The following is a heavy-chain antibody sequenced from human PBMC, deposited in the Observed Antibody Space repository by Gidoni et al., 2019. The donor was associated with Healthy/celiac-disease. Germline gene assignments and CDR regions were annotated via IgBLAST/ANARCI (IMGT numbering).Heavy chain of an antibody. J-gene: IGHJ4*02. CDR1: GFTFSSYS. CDR2: ISSSSSYI. D-gene: IGHD3-3*01. Sequence: EVQLVEYGGGLVKPGGSLRLSCAASGFTFSSYSMNWVRQAPGKGLEWVSSISSSSSYIYYADSVKGRFTISRDNAKNSLYLQMNSLRAEDTAVYYCARDDHYDFWSGYAPPGVWGQGTLVTVSS. V-gene: IGHV3-21*01. CDR3: ARDDHYDFWSGYAPPGV.